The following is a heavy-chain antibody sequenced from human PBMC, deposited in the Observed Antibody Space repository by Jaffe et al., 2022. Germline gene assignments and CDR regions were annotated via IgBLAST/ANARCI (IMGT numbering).Heavy chain of an antibody. CDR2: ISGSGGST. CDR1: GFTFSSYA. V-gene: IGHV3-23*01. CDR3: AKDKAYRSPEGGYFDL. Sequence: EVQLLESGGGLVQPGGSLRLSCAASGFTFSSYAMSWVRQAPGKGLEWVSAISGSGGSTYYADSVKGRFTISRDNSKNTLYLQMNSLRAEDTAVYYCAKDKAYRSPEGGYFDLWGRGTLVTVSS. D-gene: IGHD4-4*01. J-gene: IGHJ2*01.